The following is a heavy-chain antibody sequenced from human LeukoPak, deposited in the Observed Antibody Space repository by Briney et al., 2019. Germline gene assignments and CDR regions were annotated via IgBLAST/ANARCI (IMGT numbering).Heavy chain of an antibody. CDR1: GFTFSSYS. J-gene: IGHJ4*02. D-gene: IGHD3-9*01. CDR3: VGNHVLRYFDWLLFGY. CDR2: ISSSSSTI. V-gene: IGHV3-48*01. Sequence: PGGSLRLSCAASGFTFSSYSMNWVRQAPGKGLEWVSYISSSSSTIYYADSVKGRFTISRDNAKNSLYLQMNSLRAEDTAVYYCVGNHVLRYFDWLLFGYWGQGTLVTVSS.